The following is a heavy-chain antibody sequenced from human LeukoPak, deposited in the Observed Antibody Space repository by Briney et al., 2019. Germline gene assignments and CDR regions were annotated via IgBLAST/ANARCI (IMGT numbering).Heavy chain of an antibody. J-gene: IGHJ6*03. D-gene: IGHD2-15*01. Sequence: PSETLSLTCTVSGGSISSSSYYWGWIRQPPGKGLEWIGSIYYSGSTYYNPSLKSRVPISVDTSKNQFSLKLSSVTAADTAVYFCASVKDLGGYYYYYYMDVWGKGTTVTVSS. V-gene: IGHV4-39*01. CDR1: GGSISSSSYY. CDR3: ASVKDLGGYYYYYYMDV. CDR2: IYYSGST.